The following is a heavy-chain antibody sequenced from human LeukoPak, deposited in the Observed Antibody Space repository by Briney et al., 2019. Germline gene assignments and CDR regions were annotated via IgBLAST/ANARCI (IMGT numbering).Heavy chain of an antibody. CDR2: IKDDGSEK. CDR3: ARRGITISGVLVYHYSGLDV. J-gene: IGHJ6*02. Sequence: GGSLRLSCAGSGFTFSSHWMTWVRQAPGKGREWVASIKDDGSEKHFLDSVNGRFAISRDNAKNSLYLQMSSLRAEDTAVYYCARRGITISGVLVYHYSGLDVWGQGTTVTVSS. D-gene: IGHD3-3*01. CDR1: GFTFSSHW. V-gene: IGHV3-7*02.